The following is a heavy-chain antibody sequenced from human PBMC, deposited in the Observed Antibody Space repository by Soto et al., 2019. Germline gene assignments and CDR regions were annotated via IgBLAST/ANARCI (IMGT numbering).Heavy chain of an antibody. CDR3: ARDDWSSIDAFDI. CDR1: GYTFTDYF. CDR2: INAGNGNT. J-gene: IGHJ3*02. D-gene: IGHD2-21*01. Sequence: GASVKVSCKASGYTFTDYFMNWMRQAPGQRLEWMGWINAGNGNTKYSQKLQGRVTITRDTSTSTAYMQLSSLRSEDTAVYYCARDDWSSIDAFDIWGQGTMVTVSS. V-gene: IGHV1-3*01.